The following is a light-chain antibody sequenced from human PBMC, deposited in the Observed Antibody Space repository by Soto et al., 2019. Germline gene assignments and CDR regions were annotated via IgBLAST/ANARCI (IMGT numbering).Light chain of an antibody. V-gene: IGKV3-15*01. CDR3: QQYNNWPALT. CDR2: GAS. Sequence: EIVMTQSPATLPVSPGERATLSCRATQRVSSNLAWYQQKPCQAPRLLIYGASTRATGIPARFSGSGSGTEFTRTISSLQSEDFAVYYCQQYNNWPALTFGGGTKVEIK. J-gene: IGKJ4*01. CDR1: QRVSSN.